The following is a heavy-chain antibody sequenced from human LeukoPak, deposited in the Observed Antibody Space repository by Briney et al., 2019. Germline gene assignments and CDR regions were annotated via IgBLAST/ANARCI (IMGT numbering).Heavy chain of an antibody. CDR1: GYNFTTYG. CDR3: AREKIAAAANWFDP. D-gene: IGHD6-13*01. J-gene: IGHJ5*02. V-gene: IGHV1-18*01. Sequence: ASVKVSCKASGYNFTTYGITWVRQAPGQGLEWMGWISAYNGNTNYAQKLQGRVTMTTDTSTSAAYLELRSLRSDDTAVYYCAREKIAAAANWFDPWGQGTLVTVSS. CDR2: ISAYNGNT.